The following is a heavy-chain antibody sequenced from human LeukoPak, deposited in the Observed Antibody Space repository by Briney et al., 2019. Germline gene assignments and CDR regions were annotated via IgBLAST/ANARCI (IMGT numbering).Heavy chain of an antibody. D-gene: IGHD3-3*01. V-gene: IGHV4-59*12. CDR2: IYYSGST. Sequence: SETLSLTCTVSGGSISSYYWSWIRQPPGKGLEWIGYIYYSGSTYYNPSLKSRVTISVDRSKNQFSLKLSSVTAADTAVYYCARDGRFLERDSMDVWGKGTTVTVSS. CDR1: GGSISSYY. CDR3: ARDGRFLERDSMDV. J-gene: IGHJ6*03.